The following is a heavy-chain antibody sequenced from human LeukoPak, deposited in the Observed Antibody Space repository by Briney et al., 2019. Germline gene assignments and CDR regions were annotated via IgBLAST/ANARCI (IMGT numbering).Heavy chain of an antibody. CDR2: ISGSGGST. V-gene: IGHV3-23*01. CDR1: GFTFSGYA. Sequence: GGSLRLSCAASGFTFSGYAMSWVRQAPGKGLEWVSAISGSGGSTYYADSVKGRFTISRDNSKNTLYLQMNSLRAEDTAVYYCAKRSVSSGYYPPSLDYWGQGTLVTVSS. J-gene: IGHJ4*02. D-gene: IGHD3-22*01. CDR3: AKRSVSSGYYPPSLDY.